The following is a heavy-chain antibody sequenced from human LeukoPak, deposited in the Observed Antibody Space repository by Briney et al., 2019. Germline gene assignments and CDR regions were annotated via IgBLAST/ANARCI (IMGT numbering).Heavy chain of an antibody. CDR1: GFTFSSYS. J-gene: IGHJ3*02. V-gene: IGHV3-48*04. Sequence: GGSLRLSCAASGFTFSSYSMNWVRQAPGKGLEWVSYISSSSTIYYADSVKGRFTISRDNAKNSLYLQMNSLRAEDTAVYYCARPLSPNAFDIWGQGTMVTVSS. CDR2: ISSSSTI. CDR3: ARPLSPNAFDI.